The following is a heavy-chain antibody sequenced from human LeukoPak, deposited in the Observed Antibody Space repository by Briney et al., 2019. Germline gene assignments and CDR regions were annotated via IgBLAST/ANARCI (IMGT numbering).Heavy chain of an antibody. CDR1: GYSFTTYW. CDR3: ARQGGSQSGAFDI. V-gene: IGHV5-51*01. D-gene: IGHD1-26*01. Sequence: GESLKISCKGSGYSFTTYWIGWVRQMPGKGLEWMGIIYPGDSDTRYRPSFQGQATISADKSINTAYPQWSSLKASDTAMYYCARQGGSQSGAFDIWGQGTMVTVSS. CDR2: IYPGDSDT. J-gene: IGHJ3*02.